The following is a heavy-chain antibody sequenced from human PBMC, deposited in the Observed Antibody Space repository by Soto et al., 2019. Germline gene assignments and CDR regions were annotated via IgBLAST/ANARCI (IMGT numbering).Heavy chain of an antibody. Sequence: QVQVVQSGAEVKKPGASVKVACKASGYSFDTFGMSWVRQAPGQGLEWMGWISIEKGDTNSAQKFQDRVTMTTDTSTSTAYMELRRLTSDDTAVYYCARCYCSVGSCFTCWHFDLWGRGTRVTVSS. CDR2: ISIEKGDT. V-gene: IGHV1-18*01. CDR1: GYSFDTFG. D-gene: IGHD2-15*01. CDR3: ARCYCSVGSCFTCWHFDL. J-gene: IGHJ2*01.